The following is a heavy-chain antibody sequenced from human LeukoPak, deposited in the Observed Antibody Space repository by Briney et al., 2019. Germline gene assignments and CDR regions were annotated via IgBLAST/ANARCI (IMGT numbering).Heavy chain of an antibody. CDR2: IIPIFGTA. D-gene: IGHD2-15*01. J-gene: IGHJ4*02. CDR1: GGTFSSYA. V-gene: IGHV1-69*05. Sequence: GASVKVSCKASGGTFSSYAISWVRQAPGQGLEWMGRIIPIFGTANYAQKFRGRVTITTDESTSTAYMELSSLRSEDTAVYYCARDLGGSSGYWGQGTLVTVSS. CDR3: ARDLGGSSGY.